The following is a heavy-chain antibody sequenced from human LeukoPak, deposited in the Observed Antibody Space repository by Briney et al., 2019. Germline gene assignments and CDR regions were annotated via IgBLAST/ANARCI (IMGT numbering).Heavy chain of an antibody. CDR1: GFAFSNSY. J-gene: IGHJ4*02. CDR3: ARNSNFDTHDY. V-gene: IGHV3-7*01. CDR2: IKEDGSAK. Sequence: GGSLRLSCAASGFAFSNSYMSWVRQAPGKGLEWVATIKEDGSAKYYVDSVRGRFSISRDNAKNSLYLQMNSLSAEDTAVYYCARNSNFDTHDYWGQGTLVTVSS. D-gene: IGHD3-22*01.